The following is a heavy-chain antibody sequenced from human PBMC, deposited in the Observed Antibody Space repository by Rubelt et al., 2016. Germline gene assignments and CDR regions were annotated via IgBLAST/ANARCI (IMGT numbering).Heavy chain of an antibody. CDR1: GFTFDASG. V-gene: IGHV3-30*02. CDR2: IQYDGKKK. Sequence: CAGSGFTFDASGMHWVRQAPGKALEWVAFIQYDGKKKFYSDSVKGRFAVSRDNSKNTLYLQMNSLRAEDTAVYYCAKSGPGEVLFYFDYWGQGTPVTVSS. J-gene: IGHJ4*02. CDR3: AKSGPGEVLFYFDY. D-gene: IGHD2-8*02.